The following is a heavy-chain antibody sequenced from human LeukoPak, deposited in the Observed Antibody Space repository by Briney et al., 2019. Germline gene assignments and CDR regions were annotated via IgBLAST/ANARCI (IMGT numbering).Heavy chain of an antibody. CDR1: GGSISSGSYY. V-gene: IGHV4-61*02. CDR3: ARDDRDSSSWPTPNWFDP. J-gene: IGHJ5*02. CDR2: IYTSGST. Sequence: PSETLSLTCTVSGGSISSGSYYWSWIRQPAGKGLEWIVRIYTSGSTNYNPSLKSRVTISVDTSKNQFSLKLSSVTAADTAVYYCARDDRDSSSWPTPNWFDPWGQGTLVTVSS. D-gene: IGHD6-13*01.